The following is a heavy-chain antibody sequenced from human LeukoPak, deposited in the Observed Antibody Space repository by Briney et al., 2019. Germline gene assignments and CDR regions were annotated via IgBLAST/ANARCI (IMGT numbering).Heavy chain of an antibody. V-gene: IGHV4-38-2*02. Sequence: SETLSLTCTVSGYSISSGYDWGWIRQPPGKGLEWIGSIYYRRTIYYNPSLKSRVTISVDTSKNQFSLRLTSMTAADTAVYYCAREKASYSSSSNSDYWGQGTLVTVSS. CDR3: AREKASYSSSSNSDY. D-gene: IGHD6-6*01. J-gene: IGHJ4*02. CDR2: IYYRRTI. CDR1: GYSISSGYD.